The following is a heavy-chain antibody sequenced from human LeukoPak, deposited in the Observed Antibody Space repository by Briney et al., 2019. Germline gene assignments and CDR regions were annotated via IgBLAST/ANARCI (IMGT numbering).Heavy chain of an antibody. CDR3: ARGQRSCSGGSCYGPYFDY. Sequence: KPSETLSLTCTVSGVSISSYYWSWIRQPPGKGLEWIGYIYYSGSTNYNPSLKSRVTISVDTSRNQFSLKLSSVTAADTAVYYCARGQRSCSGGSCYGPYFDYWGQGTLVTVSS. CDR2: IYYSGST. J-gene: IGHJ4*02. CDR1: GVSISSYY. V-gene: IGHV4-59*12. D-gene: IGHD2-15*01.